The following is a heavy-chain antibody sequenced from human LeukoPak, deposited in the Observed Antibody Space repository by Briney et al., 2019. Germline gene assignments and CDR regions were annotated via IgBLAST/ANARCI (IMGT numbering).Heavy chain of an antibody. CDR3: ARMEYYDFWSGSEAPRYGMDA. Sequence: SQTLSLTCTVSGGSISSGGYYWSWIRQHPGKGLEWIGSIYYSGSTYYNPSLKSRVTISVDTSKNQFSLKLSSVTAADTAVYYCARMEYYDFWSGSEAPRYGMDAWGQGTTVTVSS. CDR2: IYYSGST. V-gene: IGHV4-31*03. CDR1: GGSISSGGYY. D-gene: IGHD3-3*01. J-gene: IGHJ6*02.